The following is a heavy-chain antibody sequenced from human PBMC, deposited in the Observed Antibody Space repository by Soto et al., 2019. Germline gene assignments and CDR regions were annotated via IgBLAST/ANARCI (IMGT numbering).Heavy chain of an antibody. Sequence: ASVKVSCKASGYTFTGYYMHWVRQAPGQGLEWMGWINPNSGGTNYAQKFQGRVTMTRDTSISTAYMELSRLRSDDTAVYYCARQLCPARSRFPFGYWGQGTLVTVSS. J-gene: IGHJ4*02. CDR1: GYTFTGYY. V-gene: IGHV1-2*02. CDR3: ARQLCPARSRFPFGY. CDR2: INPNSGGT. D-gene: IGHD2-2*01.